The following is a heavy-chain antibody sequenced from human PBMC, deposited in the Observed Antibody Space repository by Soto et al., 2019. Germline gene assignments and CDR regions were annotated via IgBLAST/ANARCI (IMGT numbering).Heavy chain of an antibody. CDR2: ISAYNGNT. J-gene: IGHJ5*02. Sequence: ASVKVSCKASGYTFTSHGISWVRQAPGQGLEWMGWISAYNGNTNYAQKLQGRVTMTTDTSTSTAYMELRSLRSDDTAVYYCARDRCSSTSCLPWFDPWGQGTLVTVSS. D-gene: IGHD2-2*01. CDR1: GYTFTSHG. CDR3: ARDRCSSTSCLPWFDP. V-gene: IGHV1-18*01.